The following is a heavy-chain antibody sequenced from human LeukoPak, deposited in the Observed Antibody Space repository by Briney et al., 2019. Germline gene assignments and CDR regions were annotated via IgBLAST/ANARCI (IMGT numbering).Heavy chain of an antibody. Sequence: GGSLRLSCAASGFTVSSNYMSWVRQAPGKGLEWVANIKQDGSEKYYVDSVKGRFTISRDNAKNSLYLQMNSLRAEDTAVYYCARANYYYGMDVWGQGTTVTVSS. V-gene: IGHV3-7*01. CDR2: IKQDGSEK. CDR1: GFTVSSNY. CDR3: ARANYYYGMDV. J-gene: IGHJ6*02.